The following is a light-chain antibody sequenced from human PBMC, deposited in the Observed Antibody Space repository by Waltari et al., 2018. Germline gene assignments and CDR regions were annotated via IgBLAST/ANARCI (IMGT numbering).Light chain of an antibody. CDR2: AAS. CDR3: QQLNSYPRGLFT. V-gene: IGKV1-9*01. CDR1: QGISSY. Sequence: IQLTQSPSSLSASVGDRVTITCRASQGISSYLAWYQQKPGKAPKLLIYAASTWQSGVPSRFSGSGAGTDFTLTISSLQPEDFATYYCQQLNSYPRGLFTFGPGTKVDIK. J-gene: IGKJ3*01.